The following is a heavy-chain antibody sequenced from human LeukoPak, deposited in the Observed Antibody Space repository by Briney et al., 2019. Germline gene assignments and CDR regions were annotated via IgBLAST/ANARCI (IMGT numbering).Heavy chain of an antibody. J-gene: IGHJ3*02. V-gene: IGHV3-21*01. Sequence: GGSLRLSCAASGFTFSTYNKNWVRQAPGKGLEWVSSISSSSSYIYYADSVKGRFTISRDNAKNSLYLQMNSLRAEDTAVYYCAKDIAAAATRGAFDIWGQGTMVTVSS. CDR1: GFTFSTYN. CDR3: AKDIAAAATRGAFDI. CDR2: ISSSSSYI. D-gene: IGHD6-13*01.